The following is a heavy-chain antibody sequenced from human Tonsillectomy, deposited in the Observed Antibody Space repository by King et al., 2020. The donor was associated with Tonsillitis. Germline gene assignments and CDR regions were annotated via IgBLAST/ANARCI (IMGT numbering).Heavy chain of an antibody. CDR1: GFTFRIYA. J-gene: IGHJ3*02. V-gene: IGHV3-30-3*01. Sequence: VQLVESGGGVVQPERSLTLSCAASGFTFRIYAMHWVRQAPGKGLEWVAVISFDGTNKYFADSMRGRSTISRDNSKNTVYLQIDNLRPEDTAVYYCAGDPHDYDFWSALDDALDIGGQGKRVIVPS. CDR2: ISFDGTNK. D-gene: IGHD3-3*01. CDR3: AGDPHDYDFWSALDDALDI.